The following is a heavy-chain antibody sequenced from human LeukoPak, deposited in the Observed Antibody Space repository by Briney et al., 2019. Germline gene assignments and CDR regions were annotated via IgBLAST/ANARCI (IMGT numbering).Heavy chain of an antibody. CDR3: ASAPVADDAFDI. J-gene: IGHJ3*02. CDR2: INHSGST. Sequence: SETLSLTCAVYGGSFSGYYWSWIRQPPGKGLERIGEINHSGSTNYNPSLKSRVTISVDTSKNQFSLKLSSVTAADTAVYYCASAPVADDAFDIWGQGTMVTVSS. CDR1: GGSFSGYY. V-gene: IGHV4-34*01.